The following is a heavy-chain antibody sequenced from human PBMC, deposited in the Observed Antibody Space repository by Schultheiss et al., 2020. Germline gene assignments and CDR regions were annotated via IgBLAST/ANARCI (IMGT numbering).Heavy chain of an antibody. D-gene: IGHD6-19*01. CDR1: GGSISGDGYY. V-gene: IGHV4-31*03. J-gene: IGHJ5*02. CDR2: IYYSGST. Sequence: SETLSLTCTVSGGSISGDGYYWSWIRQHPGKGLEWIGNIYYSGSTYYNPSLKSRVTISVDTSKNQFSLKLSSVTAADTAVYYCARAGYSSGWYWFDWFDPWGQGTLVTVSS. CDR3: ARAGYSSGWYWFDWFDP.